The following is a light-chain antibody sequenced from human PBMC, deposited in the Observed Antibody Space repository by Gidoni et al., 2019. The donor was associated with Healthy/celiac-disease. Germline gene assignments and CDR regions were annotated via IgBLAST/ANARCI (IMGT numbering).Light chain of an antibody. CDR3: QQRSNWPPLFT. V-gene: IGKV3-11*01. CDR1: QSVSSY. CDR2: DAS. Sequence: EIVLTQSPATLSLSPGERATISCRASQSVSSYLAWYQQKPGQAPRLLIYDASNRATGIPARFSGSGSGTDFTLTISSLEPEDFAVYYCQQRSNWPPLFTFXPXTKVDIK. J-gene: IGKJ3*01.